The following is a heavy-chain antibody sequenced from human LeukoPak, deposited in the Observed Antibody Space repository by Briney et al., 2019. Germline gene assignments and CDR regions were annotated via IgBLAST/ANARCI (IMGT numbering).Heavy chain of an antibody. J-gene: IGHJ4*02. CDR1: GFIFSSYA. D-gene: IGHD2-8*01. V-gene: IGHV3-30-3*01. CDR3: VREFVLHFDY. Sequence: GGSLRLSCAASGFIFSSYAMHWVRQAPGKGLEWVAVISYDGSNKYYADSVKGRFTISRDNSKNTLYLQMNSLRAEDTAVYYCVREFVLHFDYWGQGTLVTVSS. CDR2: ISYDGSNK.